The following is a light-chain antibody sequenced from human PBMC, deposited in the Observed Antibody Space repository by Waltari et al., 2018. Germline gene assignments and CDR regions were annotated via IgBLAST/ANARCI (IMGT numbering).Light chain of an antibody. CDR1: QSVGRS. CDR3: QHYVRLPAT. CDR2: GAS. V-gene: IGKV3-20*01. Sequence: EIVLTQSPGTLSLSPGERATLSCRASQSVGRSLAWYQQKPGQAPRLLSYGASSRATGIPDRCSGTGSGTDFSLTISRLGPEDFAVYYCQHYVRLPATFGQGTKVEIK. J-gene: IGKJ1*01.